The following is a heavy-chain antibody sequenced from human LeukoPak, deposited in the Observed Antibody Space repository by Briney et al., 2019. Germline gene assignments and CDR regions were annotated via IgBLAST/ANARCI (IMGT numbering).Heavy chain of an antibody. J-gene: IGHJ4*02. D-gene: IGHD5-24*01. CDR3: ARIGRDGYNFFDY. V-gene: IGHV3-7*01. CDR1: GFTFSGYW. Sequence: GGSLRLSCAASGFTFSGYWMSWVRQAPGKGLEWVANIKQDGSEKYYVDSVKGRFTISRDNAKNSMYLQMNSLRAEDTAVFYCARIGRDGYNFFDYWGQGTLVTVSS. CDR2: IKQDGSEK.